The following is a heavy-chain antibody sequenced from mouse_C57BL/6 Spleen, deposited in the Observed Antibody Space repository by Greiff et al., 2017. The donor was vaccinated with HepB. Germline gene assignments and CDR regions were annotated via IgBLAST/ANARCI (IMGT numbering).Heavy chain of an antibody. J-gene: IGHJ1*03. CDR1: GYTFTDYY. D-gene: IGHD3-2*02. Sequence: VQLQQSGPVLVKPGASVKMSCKASGYTFTDYYMNWVKQSHGKSLEWIGVINPYNGGTSYNQKFKGKATFTVDKSSSTAYMALNSLTSEDSAVYYCARSLRLPYWYFDVWGTGTTVTVSS. CDR3: ARSLRLPYWYFDV. V-gene: IGHV1-19*01. CDR2: INPYNGGT.